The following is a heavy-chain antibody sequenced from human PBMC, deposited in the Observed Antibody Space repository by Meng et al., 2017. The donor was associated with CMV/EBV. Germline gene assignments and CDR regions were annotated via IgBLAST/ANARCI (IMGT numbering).Heavy chain of an antibody. CDR3: ARDGPGGGNYCLF. CDR1: GGTFNTYS. V-gene: IGHV1-69*16. J-gene: IGHJ4*02. Sequence: SVKVSCKISGGTFNTYSITWVRQAPGQGFELMGLTIPLLDSPSYAQKFRGRVSITTDESTSTVAMELTSLTSEDTAVYYCARDGPGGGNYCLFWGQGTQVTVSS. D-gene: IGHD1-26*01. CDR2: TIPLLDSP.